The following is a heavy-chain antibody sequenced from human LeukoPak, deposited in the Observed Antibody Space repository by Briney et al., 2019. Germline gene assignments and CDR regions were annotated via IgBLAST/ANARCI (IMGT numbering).Heavy chain of an antibody. Sequence: GGSLRLSSAASGFTFSSYWMSWVRQAPGKGLEWVANIKQDGSEKYYVDSVKGRFTISRDNAKNSLYLQMNSLRAEDTAVYYCAREGSYPAYYYYGMDVWGQGTTVTVSS. CDR1: GFTFSSYW. V-gene: IGHV3-7*03. CDR2: IKQDGSEK. J-gene: IGHJ6*02. CDR3: AREGSYPAYYYYGMDV.